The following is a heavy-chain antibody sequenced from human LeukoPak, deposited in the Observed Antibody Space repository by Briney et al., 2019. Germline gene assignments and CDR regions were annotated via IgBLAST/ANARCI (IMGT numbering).Heavy chain of an antibody. CDR2: VYLSGTT. D-gene: IGHD3-22*01. CDR3: AGLVGRYSSGLYYYYFDY. CDR1: GDSINSLDL. J-gene: IGHJ4*02. V-gene: IGHV4-4*02. Sequence: SETLSLTCTVSGDSINSLDLWSWVRQPPGKGLEWIGEVYLSGTTHSNPSVKSRVTISIDKSKNQFFLNLSSVTAADTAVYYCAGLVGRYSSGLYYYYFDYWGQGTLVTVSS.